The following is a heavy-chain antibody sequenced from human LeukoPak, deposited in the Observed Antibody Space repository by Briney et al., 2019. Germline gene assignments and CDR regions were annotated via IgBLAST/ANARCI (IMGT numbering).Heavy chain of an antibody. D-gene: IGHD2-21*02. J-gene: IGHJ4*02. CDR2: ISGSGAST. CDR1: GFTFSSYA. Sequence: GGSLRLSCAASGFTFSSYAMSWVRQAPGKGLEWVSGISGSGASTYYADSVKGRFTISRDNSKNTLYLQMNSLRAEDTAVYYCAKDFGTYCGGDCSIGGGRGTLVTVSS. CDR3: AKDFGTYCGGDCSIG. V-gene: IGHV3-23*01.